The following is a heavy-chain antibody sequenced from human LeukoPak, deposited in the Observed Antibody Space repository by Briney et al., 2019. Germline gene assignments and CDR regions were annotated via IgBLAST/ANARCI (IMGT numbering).Heavy chain of an antibody. J-gene: IGHJ4*02. CDR3: AKGRGRGYCSSTSCLGVDY. V-gene: IGHV3-7*01. Sequence: GGSLRLSCAASGFTFSSYWMSWVRQAPGKGLEWVANIKQDGSEKYYVDSVKGRFTISRDNAKNSLYLQMNSLRVEDTAVYYCAKGRGRGYCSSTSCLGVDYWGQGTLVTVSS. CDR2: IKQDGSEK. CDR1: GFTFSSYW. D-gene: IGHD2-2*01.